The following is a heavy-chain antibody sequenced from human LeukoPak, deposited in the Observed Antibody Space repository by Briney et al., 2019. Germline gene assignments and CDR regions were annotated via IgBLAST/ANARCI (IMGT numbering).Heavy chain of an antibody. V-gene: IGHV3-11*04. D-gene: IGHD6-13*01. CDR1: GFTFSDYY. J-gene: IGHJ4*02. CDR2: ISRSSTTI. CDR3: ATSGYSSSWYFG. Sequence: PGGSLRLSCAASGFTFSDYYMSWIRQAPGKGLEWVSYISRSSTTIYYADSVKGRFTISRDNAKNSLYLQMNSLRAEDTAVYYCATSGYSSSWYFGWGQGTLVTVSS.